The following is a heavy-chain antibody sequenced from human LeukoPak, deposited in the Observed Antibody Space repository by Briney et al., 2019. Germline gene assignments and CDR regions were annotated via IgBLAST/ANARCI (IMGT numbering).Heavy chain of an antibody. V-gene: IGHV1-69*06. D-gene: IGHD6-13*01. Sequence: SVKVSCKASGGTFSSYAISWVRQAPGQGLEWMGGIIPIFGTANYAQKFQGRVTITADKSTSTAYMELSSLRSEDTAVYYCARGGMAAAQGYYYYYYMDVWGKGTTVTVSS. J-gene: IGHJ6*03. CDR3: ARGGMAAAQGYYYYYYMDV. CDR2: IIPIFGTA. CDR1: GGTFSSYA.